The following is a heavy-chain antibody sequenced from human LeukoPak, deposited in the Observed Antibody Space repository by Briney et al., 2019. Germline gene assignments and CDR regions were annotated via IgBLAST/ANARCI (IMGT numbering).Heavy chain of an antibody. J-gene: IGHJ4*02. D-gene: IGHD3-3*01. CDR2: IYSGGST. CDR1: GFTVSSNY. CDR3: ARGAWSGRFDY. V-gene: IGHV3-53*04. Sequence: GGSLRLSCAASGFTVSSNYMSWVRQAPGKGLEWVSVIYSGGSTYYADSVKGRFTISRHNSENTLYLQMNSLRAEDTAVYYCARGAWSGRFDYWGQGTLVTVSS.